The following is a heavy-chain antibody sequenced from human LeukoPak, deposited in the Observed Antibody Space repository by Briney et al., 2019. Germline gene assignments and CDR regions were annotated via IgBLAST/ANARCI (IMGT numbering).Heavy chain of an antibody. CDR3: ARAGLYSGSPGGAFDI. V-gene: IGHV4-39*07. CDR1: GGSISSSSYY. CDR2: IYYTGST. J-gene: IGHJ3*02. Sequence: SETLSLTCTVSGGSISSSSYYWGWIRQPPGKGLEWIGSIYYTGSTYYNPSLKSRVTISVDKSKNQFSLKLSSVTAADTAVYYCARAGLYSGSPGGAFDIWGQGTMVTVSS. D-gene: IGHD1-26*01.